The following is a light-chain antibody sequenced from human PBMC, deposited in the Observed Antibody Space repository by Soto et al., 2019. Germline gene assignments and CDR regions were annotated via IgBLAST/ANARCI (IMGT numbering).Light chain of an antibody. Sequence: EKVMTQFPATLSVSPGERATLSCRASQSVGSKLAWYQQKPGQAPRLVIHDASTRATGIPASFSGSGSGTEFTLTISSLQSEDFAFYYSQQYYIWPLTFGPGTKVEIK. CDR3: QQYYIWPLT. J-gene: IGKJ3*01. V-gene: IGKV3-15*01. CDR2: DAS. CDR1: QSVGSK.